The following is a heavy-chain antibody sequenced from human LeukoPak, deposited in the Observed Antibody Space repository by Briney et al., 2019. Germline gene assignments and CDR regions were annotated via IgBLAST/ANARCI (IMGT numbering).Heavy chain of an antibody. CDR3: ARRYFDY. CDR2: VSKSDGTT. Sequence: GGSLRLSCAASGFTFTTYAMSWVRQAPGKGLEWVSSVSKSDGTTYYADSVKGRLTISRDNSKNTLHLQMNGLRAEDTAVYYCARRYFDYWGQGTLVTVSS. CDR1: GFTFTTYA. V-gene: IGHV3-23*01. J-gene: IGHJ4*02.